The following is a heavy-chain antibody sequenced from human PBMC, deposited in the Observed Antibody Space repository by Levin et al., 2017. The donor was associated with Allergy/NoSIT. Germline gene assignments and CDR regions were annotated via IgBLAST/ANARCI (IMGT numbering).Heavy chain of an antibody. CDR1: GYTFTGYY. Sequence: ASVKVSCKASGYTFTGYYMHWVRQAPGQGLEWMGWINPNSGGTNYAQKFQGRVTMTRDTSISTAYMELSRLRSDDTAVYYCARVRGIAARTEHFQHWGQGTLVTVSS. CDR2: INPNSGGT. D-gene: IGHD6-6*01. CDR3: ARVRGIAARTEHFQH. V-gene: IGHV1-2*02. J-gene: IGHJ1*01.